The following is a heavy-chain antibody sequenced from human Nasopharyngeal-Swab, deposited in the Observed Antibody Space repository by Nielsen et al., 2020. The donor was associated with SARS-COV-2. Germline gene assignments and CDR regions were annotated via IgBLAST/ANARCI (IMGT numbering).Heavy chain of an antibody. Sequence: SCAGVGFAFRIYGMHWVRQAPGKGLEWVAVISYDGNIKSYADSVRGRFLISRDNSHNTLYLQMSRLRTEDRAVYYCAKAFGEDQLAEDAFDAWGQGTTVTVSS. D-gene: IGHD3-16*01. V-gene: IGHV3-30*18. CDR3: AKAFGEDQLAEDAFDA. J-gene: IGHJ3*01. CDR1: GFAFRIYG. CDR2: ISYDGNIK.